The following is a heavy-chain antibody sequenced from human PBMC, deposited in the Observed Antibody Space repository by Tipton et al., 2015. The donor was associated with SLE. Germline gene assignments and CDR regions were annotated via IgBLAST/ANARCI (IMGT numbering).Heavy chain of an antibody. CDR2: ISYDGSNK. D-gene: IGHD3-3*02. J-gene: IGHJ4*02. CDR1: GFTFSSYA. V-gene: IGHV3-30*04. Sequence: SLRLSCAASGFTFSSYAMHWVRQAPGKGLEWVAVISYDGSNKFYADSVKGRFTISRDNSKNTLYLQMNSLRGDDTAVYYCARDVILQKLDYWGQGTLVTVSS. CDR3: ARDVILQKLDY.